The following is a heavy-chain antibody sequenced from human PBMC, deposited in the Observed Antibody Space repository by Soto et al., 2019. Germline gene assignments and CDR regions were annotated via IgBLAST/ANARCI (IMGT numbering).Heavy chain of an antibody. CDR1: GGSISSSSYY. D-gene: IGHD4-17*01. CDR2: IYYSGST. Sequence: SETLSLTCPVSGGSISSSSYYWGWIRQPPGKGMEWIGSIYYSGSTYYNPSLKSRVTVSVDTSKNQFSLKLSSVTAADTAVYYCARHQYTVTKNWFDPWGQGTLVTVSS. CDR3: ARHQYTVTKNWFDP. V-gene: IGHV4-39*01. J-gene: IGHJ5*02.